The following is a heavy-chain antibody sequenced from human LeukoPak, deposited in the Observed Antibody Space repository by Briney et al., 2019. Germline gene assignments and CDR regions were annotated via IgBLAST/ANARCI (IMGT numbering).Heavy chain of an antibody. CDR3: VRSGRGTYFYFDW. CDR1: GYMLARYG. CDR2: ISGSTYGT. Sequence: ASVKVSCAASGYMLARYGMSWVRQAPGQGPEWVGWISGSTYGTRYAQKFQGRVSMTQDTSANIVYMELKSLTSDDPAVYYCVRSGRGTYFYFDWWGQGTRVTVSS. J-gene: IGHJ4*02. D-gene: IGHD6-25*01. V-gene: IGHV1-18*01.